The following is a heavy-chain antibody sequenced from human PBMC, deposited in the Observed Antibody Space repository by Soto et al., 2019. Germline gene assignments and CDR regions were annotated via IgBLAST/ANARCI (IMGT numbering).Heavy chain of an antibody. D-gene: IGHD5-12*01. Sequence: PGESLKISCKGSGYSFTSYWIAWVRQMPGKGLEWMGIIYPGDSDTRFSPSFQGQVTISADKSISTAYLQWSSLKASDTAMCYCARPQRLGNFYFGMDVWGQGTTVTVSS. V-gene: IGHV5-51*01. CDR3: ARPQRLGNFYFGMDV. J-gene: IGHJ6*02. CDR1: GYSFTSYW. CDR2: IYPGDSDT.